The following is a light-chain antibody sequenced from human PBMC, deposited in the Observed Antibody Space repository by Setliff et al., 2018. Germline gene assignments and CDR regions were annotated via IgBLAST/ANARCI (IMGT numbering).Light chain of an antibody. V-gene: IGLV2-11*01. CDR2: DVT. Sequence: SVLTQPRSVSGSPGQSVTISCTGASRDVGAYNYVSWYQQHPGKVPKLMIYDVTKRPSGVPDRFSGSKSGNTASLTVSGLQAEDEADYYCCSYTGFSYVFG. CDR1: SRDVGAYNY. J-gene: IGLJ1*01. CDR3: CSYTGFSYV.